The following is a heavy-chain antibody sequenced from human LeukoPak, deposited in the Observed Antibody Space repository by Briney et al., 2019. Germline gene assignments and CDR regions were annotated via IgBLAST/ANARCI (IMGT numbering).Heavy chain of an antibody. Sequence: GGALRLSCAASGFTFSSYWMSWVRQAPGKGLEWVATIKQDGSEKDFVDSVKGRFTISRDNAKNSLYLQMNSLRAEDTALYYCARVGYYYHYWGQGTLVTVSS. J-gene: IGHJ4*02. CDR2: IKQDGSEK. V-gene: IGHV3-7*01. D-gene: IGHD3-22*01. CDR3: ARVGYYYHY. CDR1: GFTFSSYW.